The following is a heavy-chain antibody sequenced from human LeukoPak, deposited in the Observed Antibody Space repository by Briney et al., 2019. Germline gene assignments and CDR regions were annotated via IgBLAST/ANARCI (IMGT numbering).Heavy chain of an antibody. CDR2: IYYSGST. D-gene: IGHD2-2*01. CDR1: GGSISSYY. J-gene: IGHJ4*02. V-gene: IGHV4-59*12. Sequence: PSETLSLTCTVSGGSISSYYWSWIRQPPGKGLEWIGYIYYSGSTNYNPSLKSRVTISVDTSKNQFSLKLSSVTAADTAVYYCAGRIVPAAGGFDYWGQGTLVTVSS. CDR3: AGRIVPAAGGFDY.